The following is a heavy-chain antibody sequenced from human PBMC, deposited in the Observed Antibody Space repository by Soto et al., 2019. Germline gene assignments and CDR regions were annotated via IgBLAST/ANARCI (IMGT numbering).Heavy chain of an antibody. CDR1: GGSISSSNW. Sequence: SETLSLTCAVSGGSISSSNWWGWVRQPPGKGLEWIGEIYHSGSTKYNPSLKSRVTISVDKSKNQFSLKLSSVTAADTAVYYCAADIVVVPAAASTYYYYYGMDVWGQGTTVTVSS. V-gene: IGHV4-4*02. D-gene: IGHD2-2*01. J-gene: IGHJ6*02. CDR3: AADIVVVPAAASTYYYYYGMDV. CDR2: IYHSGST.